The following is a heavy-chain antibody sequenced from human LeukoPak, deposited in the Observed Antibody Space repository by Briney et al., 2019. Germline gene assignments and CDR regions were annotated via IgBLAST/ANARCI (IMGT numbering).Heavy chain of an antibody. CDR3: AKALHSSSSGVVDY. CDR1: GFIFSNYA. D-gene: IGHD6-6*01. CDR2: IRYDGSNK. J-gene: IGHJ4*02. V-gene: IGHV3-30*02. Sequence: PGGSLRLSCAASGFIFSNYAMHWVRQATGKGLEWVTFIRYDGSNKYYAESVKGRFTISRDNSKNTLYLQMNSLRAEDTAVYYCAKALHSSSSGVVDYWGQGTLVTVSS.